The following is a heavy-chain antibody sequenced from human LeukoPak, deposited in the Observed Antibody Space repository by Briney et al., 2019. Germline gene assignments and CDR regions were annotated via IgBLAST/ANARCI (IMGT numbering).Heavy chain of an antibody. J-gene: IGHJ5*02. V-gene: IGHV4-34*01. Sequence: SETLSLTCAVYGGSFSGYYWSWIRQPPGQGLEWIGEINHSGSTNYNPSLKSRVTISVDTSKNQFSLKLSSVTAADTAVYYCARGRLGEQQLVEWYNWFDPWGQGTLVTVSS. D-gene: IGHD6-13*01. CDR3: ARGRLGEQQLVEWYNWFDP. CDR1: GGSFSGYY. CDR2: INHSGST.